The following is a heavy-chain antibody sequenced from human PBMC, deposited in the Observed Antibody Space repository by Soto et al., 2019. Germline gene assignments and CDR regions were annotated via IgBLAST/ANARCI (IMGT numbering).Heavy chain of an antibody. CDR2: IYYSGST. Sequence: EALTLTCTDAGGSISSSSYYWGWIRQPPGKGLEWIGSIYYSGSTYYNPYLKSRVTISVDTSKNQFSLKLSSVTAADTAVYYCARIIEANTFHYYYYYVMDVWGEGTTVTVSS. V-gene: IGHV4-39*01. J-gene: IGHJ6*04. D-gene: IGHD6-25*01. CDR1: GGSISSSSYY. CDR3: ARIIEANTFHYYYYYVMDV.